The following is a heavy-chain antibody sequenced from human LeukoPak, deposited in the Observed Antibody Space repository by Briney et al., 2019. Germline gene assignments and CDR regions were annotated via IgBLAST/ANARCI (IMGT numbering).Heavy chain of an antibody. CDR3: ARGPRSSWFRNNWFDP. D-gene: IGHD6-13*01. J-gene: IGHJ5*02. Sequence: PSETLSLTCAVYGGSFSGYYRSWIRQPPGKGLEWIGEINHSGSTNYNPSLKSRVTISVDTSKNQFSLKLSSVTAADTAVYYCARGPRSSWFRNNWFDPWGQGTLVTVSS. CDR2: INHSGST. V-gene: IGHV4-34*01. CDR1: GGSFSGYY.